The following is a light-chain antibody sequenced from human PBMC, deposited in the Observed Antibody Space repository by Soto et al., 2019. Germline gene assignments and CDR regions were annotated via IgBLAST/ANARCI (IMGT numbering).Light chain of an antibody. J-gene: IGKJ4*01. CDR2: GAS. Sequence: EIVMTQSPATLSVSPGERATLSCWASQSVSSNLAWYQQKRGQPPRLLIYGASIRATGIPDRLSGSGSGTDFTLTISRLEPEDFAVYHCQQYGNSPLTFGGGTKVDIK. V-gene: IGKV3-20*01. CDR1: QSVSSN. CDR3: QQYGNSPLT.